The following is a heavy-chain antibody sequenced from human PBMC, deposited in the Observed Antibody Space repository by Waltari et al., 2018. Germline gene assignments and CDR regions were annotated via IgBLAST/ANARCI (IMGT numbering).Heavy chain of an antibody. V-gene: IGHV3-11*04. D-gene: IGHD6-13*01. CDR3: ARSSIAAAGLYYYYGMDV. J-gene: IGHJ6*02. Sequence: QVQLVESGGGLVKPGGSLRLSCAASGFTFSDYYMSWIRQAPGTGLEWVSYISSSGSTIYYEDSVKGRFTISRDNAKNSLYLQMNSLRAEDTAVYYCARSSIAAAGLYYYYGMDVWGQGTTVTVSS. CDR2: ISSSGSTI. CDR1: GFTFSDYY.